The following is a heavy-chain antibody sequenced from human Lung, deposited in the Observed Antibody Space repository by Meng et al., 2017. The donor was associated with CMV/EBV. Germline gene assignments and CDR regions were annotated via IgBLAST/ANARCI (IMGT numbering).Heavy chain of an antibody. J-gene: IGHJ5*02. D-gene: IGHD5-24*01. Sequence: SVXVSCKSSGGNCNGYSISWVRQALGQGLEWMGRILSALDLTNYSQKFQGRVTITADKETTTAYMELRGLTSDDTAVYYCARDVMATTWGQGTLVTVAS. CDR2: ILSALDLT. CDR3: ARDVMATT. CDR1: GGNCNGYS. V-gene: IGHV1-69*04.